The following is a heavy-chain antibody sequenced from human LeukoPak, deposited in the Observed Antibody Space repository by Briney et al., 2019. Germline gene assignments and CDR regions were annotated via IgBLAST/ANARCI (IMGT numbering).Heavy chain of an antibody. Sequence: PGGSLRLSCAASGFTFSSYAMHWVRQAPGKGLEWVAVISYDGSNKYYADSVKGRFTISRDNSNNTLYLQMNSLRAEDTAVYYCAKGSSRYTSGQQDYWGQGTLVTVSS. D-gene: IGHD6-19*01. CDR2: ISYDGSNK. CDR1: GFTFSSYA. V-gene: IGHV3-30-3*01. CDR3: AKGSSRYTSGQQDY. J-gene: IGHJ4*02.